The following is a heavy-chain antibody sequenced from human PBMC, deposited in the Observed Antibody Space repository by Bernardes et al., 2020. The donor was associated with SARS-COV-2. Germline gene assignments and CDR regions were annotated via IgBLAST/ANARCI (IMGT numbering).Heavy chain of an antibody. D-gene: IGHD4-4*01. CDR3: ARQDYSNYGTYWYFDL. J-gene: IGHJ2*01. Sequence: GSLRLSCAASGFTVSSNYMSWVRQAPGKGLEWVSVIYSGGSTYYADSVKGRFTISRDNSKNTLYLQMNSLRAEDTAVYYCARQDYSNYGTYWYFDLWGRGTLVTVSS. CDR1: GFTVSSNY. CDR2: IYSGGST. V-gene: IGHV3-53*01.